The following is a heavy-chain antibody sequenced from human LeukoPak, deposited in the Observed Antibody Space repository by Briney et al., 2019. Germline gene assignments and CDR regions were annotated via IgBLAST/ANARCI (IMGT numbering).Heavy chain of an antibody. CDR2: ISSSSSTI. V-gene: IGHV3-48*04. Sequence: GGSLRLSCAASGFTFSSYSMNWVRQAPGKGLEWVSYISSSSSTIYYADSVKGRFTISRDNAKNSLYLQMNSLRAEDTAVYYCARSTSDYDYVWGRTFDPWGQGTLVTVSS. D-gene: IGHD3-16*01. CDR1: GFTFSSYS. J-gene: IGHJ5*02. CDR3: ARSTSDYDYVWGRTFDP.